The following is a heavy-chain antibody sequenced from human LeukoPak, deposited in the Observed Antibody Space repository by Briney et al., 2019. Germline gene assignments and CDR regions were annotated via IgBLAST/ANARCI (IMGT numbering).Heavy chain of an antibody. J-gene: IGHJ4*02. Sequence: SETLSLTCTVSGGSTSSSSYYWGWIRQPPGKGLEWIASIYYSGSTYYNPSLKSRVTISVDTAKNQLSLQLSSVTAADTAVYYCARLPARVDYFDYWGQGTLVTVSS. CDR1: GGSTSSSSYY. CDR2: IYYSGST. D-gene: IGHD2-15*01. CDR3: ARLPARVDYFDY. V-gene: IGHV4-39*01.